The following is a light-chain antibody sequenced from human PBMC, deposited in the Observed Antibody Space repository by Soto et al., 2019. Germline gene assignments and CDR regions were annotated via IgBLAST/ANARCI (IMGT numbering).Light chain of an antibody. Sequence: DIQLTQPPSFLSASVGDRVTVTCRASQGVNSYLAWYQQKPGKAPQLLIYTASTLQSGVPSRFSGSGSGTEFTLTITSLQPEDFAAYYCQQLYTYPLTFGGGTKVEIK. V-gene: IGKV1-9*01. J-gene: IGKJ4*01. CDR3: QQLYTYPLT. CDR1: QGVNSY. CDR2: TAS.